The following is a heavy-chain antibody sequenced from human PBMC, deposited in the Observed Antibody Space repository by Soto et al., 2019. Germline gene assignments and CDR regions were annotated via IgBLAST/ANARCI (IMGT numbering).Heavy chain of an antibody. Sequence: EVQLVESGGVSVQPGGSLRLSCAASGFSLSNYWMHWVRQAPGKGLVWVSRINIDGSTTTYADSVKGRFTISRDNAKNTLYLQMNSLRDEDTAVYYCVRIRRGDGYTFGYWGPGTLVTVSS. J-gene: IGHJ4*02. CDR2: INIDGSTT. CDR3: VRIRRGDGYTFGY. CDR1: GFSLSNYW. D-gene: IGHD5-12*01. V-gene: IGHV3-74*01.